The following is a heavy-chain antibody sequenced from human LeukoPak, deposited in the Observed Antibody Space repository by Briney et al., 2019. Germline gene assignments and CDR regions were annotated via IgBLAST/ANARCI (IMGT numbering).Heavy chain of an antibody. Sequence: PSETLSLTCTVSGGSISGSSYFWRWIRQPPGKGLEWIGSVDYSGSTSYNPSLKSQVTISVDTSKNQFSLKLTSVTAADTAVYYGARRFDYWGQGALVTVSS. V-gene: IGHV4-39*01. CDR3: ARRFDY. J-gene: IGHJ4*02. CDR1: GGSISGSSYF. CDR2: VDYSGST.